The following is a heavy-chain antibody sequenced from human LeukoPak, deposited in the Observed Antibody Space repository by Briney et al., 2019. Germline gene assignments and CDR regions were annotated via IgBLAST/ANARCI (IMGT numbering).Heavy chain of an antibody. CDR3: ARMSQQLLFSGFDY. D-gene: IGHD6-13*01. Sequence: GGSLRLSCAASGFTFSSYWMSWVRQAPGKGLEWVANIKQDGSEKYYVDSVKGRFTISRDNAKNSLYLQMNNLRAEDTAVYYCARMSQQLLFSGFDYWGQGTLVTVSS. CDR2: IKQDGSEK. J-gene: IGHJ4*02. CDR1: GFTFSSYW. V-gene: IGHV3-7*01.